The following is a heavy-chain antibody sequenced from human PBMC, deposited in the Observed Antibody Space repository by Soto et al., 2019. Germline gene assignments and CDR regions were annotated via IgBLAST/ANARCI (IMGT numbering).Heavy chain of an antibody. CDR1: AGSIRSGGYY. Sequence: QVQLQESGPGLVKPSQTLSLTCTVSAGSIRSGGYYWSWIRQHPGKGLEWIGNIFYSGGTHYNPSDKRRVTVSGDTSKNQFSLKLNSVTAADTAVYHCARGGGDPDPALVLILNSYGMDVWGQGTKDPVSS. CDR2: IFYSGGT. CDR3: ARGGGDPDPALVLILNSYGMDV. V-gene: IGHV4-31*03. D-gene: IGHD5-18*01. J-gene: IGHJ6*02.